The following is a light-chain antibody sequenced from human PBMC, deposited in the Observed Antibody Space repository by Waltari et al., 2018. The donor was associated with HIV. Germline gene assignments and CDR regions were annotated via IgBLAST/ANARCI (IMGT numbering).Light chain of an antibody. CDR3: MQGLQIPLT. J-gene: IGKJ4*01. V-gene: IGKV2-28*01. CDR2: LAY. CDR1: QSLLHSSGYNF. Sequence: IVMTQSPLSLSVNPGEPASISCTSNQSLLHSSGYNFLDWYMQKPGQSPQVLIYLAYNRASGVPARFSGSGSATDFTLKISRVEAEDVGFYYCMQGLQIPLTFGGGTKVEIK.